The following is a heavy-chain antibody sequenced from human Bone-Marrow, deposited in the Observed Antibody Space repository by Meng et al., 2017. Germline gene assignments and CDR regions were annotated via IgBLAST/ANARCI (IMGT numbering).Heavy chain of an antibody. CDR2: IYWDDDK. J-gene: IGHJ4*02. CDR3: ARRTWSGYYFYFDY. V-gene: IGHV2-5*02. D-gene: IGHD3-3*01. Sequence: SGPTLVKPTQTLTLTCTFSGFSLSTSGVGVGWIRQPPGKALEWLALIYWDDDKRYSPSLKSRLTITKDTSKNQVVLTMTNMDPVDTATYYCARRTWSGYYFYFDYWGQGTLVTVSS. CDR1: GFSLSTSGVG.